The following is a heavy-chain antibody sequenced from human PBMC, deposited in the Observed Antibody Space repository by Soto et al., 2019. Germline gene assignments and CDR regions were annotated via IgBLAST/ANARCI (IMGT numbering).Heavy chain of an antibody. CDR1: GFTFSNYW. CDR2: IKVDGSIT. CDR3: ARGARNYYYFDY. D-gene: IGHD1-7*01. J-gene: IGHJ4*02. Sequence: DVQVVESGGRLVQPGGSLRLSCAASGFTFSNYWLHWVRQTPGKGLVWVSRIKVDGSITNYADSVKGRVTLSRDNAKNTVYLQMDSLRADDTAVYYCARGARNYYYFDYWGQGTLVTVSS. V-gene: IGHV3-74*01.